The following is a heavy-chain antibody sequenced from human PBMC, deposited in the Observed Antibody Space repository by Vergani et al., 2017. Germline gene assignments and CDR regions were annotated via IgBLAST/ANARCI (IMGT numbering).Heavy chain of an antibody. Sequence: EVQLVESGGGLVQPGRSLRLSCAASGFTFSSYAMSWVRQAPGKGLEWVSAISGSGGSTYYADSVKGRFTISRDNSKNSLYLQMNSLRAEDTAVYYCARGARGRWLQPLDYWGQGTLVTVSS. D-gene: IGHD5-24*01. J-gene: IGHJ4*02. V-gene: IGHV3-23*04. CDR3: ARGARGRWLQPLDY. CDR2: ISGSGGST. CDR1: GFTFSSYA.